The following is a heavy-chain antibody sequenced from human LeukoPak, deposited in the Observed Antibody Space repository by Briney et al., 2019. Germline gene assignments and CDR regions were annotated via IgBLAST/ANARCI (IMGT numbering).Heavy chain of an antibody. D-gene: IGHD1-26*01. CDR1: GFTFSSYA. V-gene: IGHV3-23*01. CDR3: ARSPQWEQLRHFDY. J-gene: IGHJ4*02. Sequence: TEGSLRLSCAASGFTFSSYATSWVRQAPGKGLEWLSGISSGGDSRYYADSVRGRFTISRDNAKNTLYLQMNSLRAEDTAVYYCARSPQWEQLRHFDYWGQGTLVTVSS. CDR2: ISSGGDSR.